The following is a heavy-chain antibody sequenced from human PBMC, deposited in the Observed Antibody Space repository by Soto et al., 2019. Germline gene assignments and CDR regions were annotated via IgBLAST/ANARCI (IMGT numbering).Heavy chain of an antibody. J-gene: IGHJ4*02. CDR2: ISGGRSGT. D-gene: IGHD2-2*01. CDR1: GFTFSTYA. V-gene: IGHV3-23*01. CDR3: AKGSLGYCSGAICYLFDF. Sequence: PGGSLRLSCAASGFTFSTYAMSWVRQAPGKGLEWVSAISGGRSGTYYADSVRGRFTLSRDDSTNTLYLQMNSLRAEDTAIYYCAKGSLGYCSGAICYLFDFWGQGTLVTVSS.